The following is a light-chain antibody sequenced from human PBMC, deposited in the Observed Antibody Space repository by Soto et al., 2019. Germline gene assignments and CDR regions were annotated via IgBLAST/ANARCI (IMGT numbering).Light chain of an antibody. CDR2: DAS. V-gene: IGKV1-39*01. J-gene: IGKJ2*01. CDR1: QSISTY. CDR3: QQSSRTPYT. Sequence: DIPMTQSPSSLSASVGDRVTITCRASQSISTYLSWLQQRPGKAPKLLIYDASSLQSGVPSRFSGSGSGTDFTLTITSLQPEDFATYYCQQSSRTPYTFGQGTHLEI.